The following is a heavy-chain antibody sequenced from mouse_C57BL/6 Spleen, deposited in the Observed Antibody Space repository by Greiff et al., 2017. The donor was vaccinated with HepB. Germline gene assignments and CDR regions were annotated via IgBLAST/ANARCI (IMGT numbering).Heavy chain of an antibody. CDR1: GYTFTDYY. CDR2: IYPGSGNT. D-gene: IGHD1-1*01. Sequence: LQESGAELVRPGASVKLSCKASGYTFTDYYINWVKQRPGQGLEWIARIYPGSGNTYYNEKFKGKATLTAEKSSSTAYMQLSSLTSEDSAVYFCASASIYYYGSSYCWYFDVWGTGTTVTVSS. CDR3: ASASIYYYGSSYCWYFDV. V-gene: IGHV1-76*01. J-gene: IGHJ1*03.